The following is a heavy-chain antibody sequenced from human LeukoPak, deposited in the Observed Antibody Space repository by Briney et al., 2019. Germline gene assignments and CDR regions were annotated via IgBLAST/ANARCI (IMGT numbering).Heavy chain of an antibody. D-gene: IGHD3-22*01. CDR2: ITATGSTT. CDR1: GFSLSDYY. V-gene: IGHV3-11*01. Sequence: PGGSLRLSCAASGFSLSDYYMTWIRQVPGKGLEWISYITATGSTTYYADSLKGRLTISRDTAKSFVYLQMSSLRVDDTAVYYCARRMVITPGGFDYWGQGTLVTVSS. J-gene: IGHJ4*02. CDR3: ARRMVITPGGFDY.